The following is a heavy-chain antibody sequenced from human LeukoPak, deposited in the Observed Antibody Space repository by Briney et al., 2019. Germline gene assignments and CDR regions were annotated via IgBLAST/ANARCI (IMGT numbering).Heavy chain of an antibody. Sequence: GGSLRLSCAASGFTVSSSYMSWVRQAPGKGLEWVSVIYSGGSGSTYYADSVKGRFTISRDNSKNTLNLQMNSLRAEDTAVYYCAHRKATSWAHDYWGQGTLVTVSS. D-gene: IGHD2-2*01. CDR3: AHRKATSWAHDY. V-gene: IGHV3-53*01. J-gene: IGHJ4*02. CDR2: IYSGGSGST. CDR1: GFTVSSSY.